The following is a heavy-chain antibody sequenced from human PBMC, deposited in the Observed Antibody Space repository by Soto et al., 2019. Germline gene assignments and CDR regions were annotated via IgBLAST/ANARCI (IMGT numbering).Heavy chain of an antibody. CDR1: GGSISSSSYY. V-gene: IGHV4-39*01. J-gene: IGHJ6*02. D-gene: IGHD1-7*01. Sequence: SETLSLTXTVSGGSISSSSYYWGWIRQPPGKGLEWIGSIYYSGSTYYNPSLKSRVTISVDTSKNQFSLKLSSVTAADTAVYYSARHVATTSYYYYGMDVWGQGTTVTVSS. CDR2: IYYSGST. CDR3: ARHVATTSYYYYGMDV.